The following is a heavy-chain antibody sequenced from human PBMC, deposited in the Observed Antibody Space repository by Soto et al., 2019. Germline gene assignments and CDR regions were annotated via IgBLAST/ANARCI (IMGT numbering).Heavy chain of an antibody. CDR1: GGSFSGYY. J-gene: IGHJ4*02. V-gene: IGHV4-34*01. CDR2: INHSGST. CDR3: AREGSGYDY. Sequence: QVQLQQWGAGLLKPSETLSLTCAVYGGSFSGYYWSWIRQPPGKGLEWIGEINHSGSTNYNPSLRXRXTXXVDTSKNQFSLKLSSVTAADTAVYYCAREGSGYDYWGQGTLVTVSS. D-gene: IGHD3-22*01.